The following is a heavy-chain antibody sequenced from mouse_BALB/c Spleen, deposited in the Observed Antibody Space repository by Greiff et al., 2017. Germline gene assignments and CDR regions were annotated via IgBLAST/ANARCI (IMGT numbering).Heavy chain of an antibody. D-gene: IGHD2-4*01. CDR1: GFTFSSYG. J-gene: IGHJ4*01. Sequence: EVKLQESGGDLVKPGGSLKLSCAASGFTFSSYGMSWVRQTPDKRLEWVATISSGGSYTYYPDSVKGRFTISRDNAKNTLYLQMSSLKSEDTAMYYCARYYDYDGYAMDYWGQGTSVTVSS. CDR2: ISSGGSYT. CDR3: ARYYDYDGYAMDY. V-gene: IGHV5-6*01.